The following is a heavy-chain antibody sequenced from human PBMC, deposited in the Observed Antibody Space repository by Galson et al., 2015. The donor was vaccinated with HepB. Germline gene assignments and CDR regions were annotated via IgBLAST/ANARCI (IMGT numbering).Heavy chain of an antibody. CDR3: ARVQTVTTSLAVTSDWYFDL. CDR2: ISSSSSTI. J-gene: IGHJ2*01. V-gene: IGHV3-48*01. D-gene: IGHD4-17*01. Sequence: SLRLSCAASGFTFSSYSMNWVRQAPGKGLEWVSYISSSSSTIYYADSVKGRFTISRDNAKNSLYLQMNSLRAEDTAVYYCARVQTVTTSLAVTSDWYFDLWGRGTLVTVSS. CDR1: GFTFSSYS.